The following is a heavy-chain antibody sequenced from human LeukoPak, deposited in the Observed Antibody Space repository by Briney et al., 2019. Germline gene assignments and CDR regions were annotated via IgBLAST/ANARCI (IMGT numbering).Heavy chain of an antibody. CDR1: GFTLSSYW. V-gene: IGHV3-7*01. CDR3: ARRLLFTAGMDV. J-gene: IGHJ6*02. Sequence: GGSLRLSCAASGFTLSSYWMSWVRQAPGKGLEWVANINQDGSEKYYVDSVKGRFTISRDNAKNSLYLQMNSLRAEDTAVYYCARRLLFTAGMDVWGQGTTVTVSS. D-gene: IGHD2-15*01. CDR2: INQDGSEK.